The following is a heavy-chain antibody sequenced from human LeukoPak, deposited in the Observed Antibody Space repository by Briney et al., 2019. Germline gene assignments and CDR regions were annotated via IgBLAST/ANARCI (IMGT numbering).Heavy chain of an antibody. D-gene: IGHD3-10*01. CDR2: IYYSGST. CDR1: GGSISSYY. V-gene: IGHV4-59*08. Sequence: SETLSPTCTVSGGSISSYYWSWIRQPPGKGLEWIGYIYYSGSTNYNPSLKSRVTISVDTSKNQFSLKLSSVTAADTAVYYCARYGSGGNWFDPWGQGTLVTVSS. CDR3: ARYGSGGNWFDP. J-gene: IGHJ5*02.